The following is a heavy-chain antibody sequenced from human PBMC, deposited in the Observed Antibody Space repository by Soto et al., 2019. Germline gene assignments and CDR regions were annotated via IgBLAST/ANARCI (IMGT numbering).Heavy chain of an antibody. J-gene: IGHJ6*02. D-gene: IGHD6-6*01. CDR3: ARPYSGSSSGLDV. V-gene: IGHV4-31*03. Sequence: QVQLRESGPGLVQPSQTLSLTCTVSGGSISSGGYYWTWIRQHPGKGLEWIGYIYYTGSAYYNPSLQARLTLSIDTSRGPFSLKLSSVASADSAVFYCARPYSGSSSGLDVWGQGTTVTVSS. CDR2: IYYTGSA. CDR1: GGSISSGGYY.